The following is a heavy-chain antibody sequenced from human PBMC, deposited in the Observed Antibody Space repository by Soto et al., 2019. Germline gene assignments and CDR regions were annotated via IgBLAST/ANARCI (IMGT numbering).Heavy chain of an antibody. Sequence: QVQLQESGPGLVKPSETLSLTCTVSGGSISSYYWGWIRQPPGKGLEWIGYIFYSGSTSYNPSLESRVTISVDTAKNQFSLKVNSVTAADTAVYYCARHYPLVNNWNYLDYWGQGTLVTVSS. CDR2: IFYSGST. CDR1: GGSISSYY. J-gene: IGHJ4*02. CDR3: ARHYPLVNNWNYLDY. D-gene: IGHD1-1*01. V-gene: IGHV4-59*08.